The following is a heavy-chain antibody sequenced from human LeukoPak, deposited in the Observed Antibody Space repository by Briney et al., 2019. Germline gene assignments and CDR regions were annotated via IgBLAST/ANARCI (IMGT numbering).Heavy chain of an antibody. J-gene: IGHJ4*02. CDR2: INPSSGAT. CDR1: GYTFTSYY. CDR3: VRPRDGYTGPFDY. D-gene: IGHD5-24*01. V-gene: IGHV1-2*02. Sequence: ASVKVSCKASGYTFTSYYMHWVRQAPGQGLEWMGIINPSSGATKYVQKFQARVTMTRDTSIRTAYMELNSLRSDDTAVYYCVRPRDGYTGPFDYWGQGSLVTVSS.